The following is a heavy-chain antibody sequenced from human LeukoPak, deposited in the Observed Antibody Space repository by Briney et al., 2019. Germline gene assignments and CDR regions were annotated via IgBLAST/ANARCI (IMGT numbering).Heavy chain of an antibody. V-gene: IGHV3-21*01. CDR1: GFTFSSYS. D-gene: IGHD2-2*01. J-gene: IGHJ4*02. Sequence: PGGSLRLSCAASGFTFSSYSMNWVRQAPGKGLEWVSSISSSSSYIYYADSVKGRFTISRDNAKNSLYLQMNSLRAEDTAVYYCARVGVWGCSSTSCYEDYWGQGTLVTVSS. CDR3: ARVGVWGCSSTSCYEDY. CDR2: ISSSSSYI.